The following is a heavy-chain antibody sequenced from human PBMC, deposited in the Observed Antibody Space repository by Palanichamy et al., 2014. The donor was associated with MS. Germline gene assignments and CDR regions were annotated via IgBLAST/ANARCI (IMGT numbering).Heavy chain of an antibody. D-gene: IGHD3-22*01. V-gene: IGHV4-39*07. CDR1: GGSISSSSYY. CDR3: ASGSSGYYRRIDY. Sequence: QLQLQDRGPGLVKPSETLSLTCTVSGGSISSSSYYWGWDPPAPRKGLEWIGSIYYSGSTYYNPSLKSRVTISVDTSKNQLSLNLRSVTAADTAVYYCASGSSGYYRRIDYWGQGTLVTVSS. J-gene: IGHJ4*02. CDR2: IYYSGST.